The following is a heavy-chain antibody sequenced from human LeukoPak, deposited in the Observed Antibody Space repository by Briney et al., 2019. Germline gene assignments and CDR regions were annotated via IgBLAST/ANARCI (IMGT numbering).Heavy chain of an antibody. J-gene: IGHJ4*02. CDR1: GGSISSSSYY. V-gene: IGHV4-39*01. D-gene: IGHD6-13*01. Sequence: SETLSLTSTVSGGSISSSSYYSGSIRQPPGKWLEWIGSIYYSGSTYYNPSLKSRVTISVDTSKNQFSLTLSSVTAADTAVYYCARLPYSSSWYLSHYFDYWGQGTLVTVSS. CDR2: IYYSGST. CDR3: ARLPYSSSWYLSHYFDY.